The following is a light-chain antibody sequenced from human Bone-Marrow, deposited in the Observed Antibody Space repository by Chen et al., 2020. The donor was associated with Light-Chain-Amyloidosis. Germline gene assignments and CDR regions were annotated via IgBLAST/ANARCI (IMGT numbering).Light chain of an antibody. Sequence: QSVLTQPPSVSGAPGQRVTLSCPGSSSNIGAGFDVHWYQQLPGTAPKLLIYGNSNRPAGVPDRISGSKAGASAALAITGHQAEDDAEYYCLSFDRSLRGWVFGGGTKLTVL. CDR2: GNS. J-gene: IGLJ3*02. CDR3: LSFDRSLRGWV. CDR1: SSNIGAGFD. V-gene: IGLV1-40*01.